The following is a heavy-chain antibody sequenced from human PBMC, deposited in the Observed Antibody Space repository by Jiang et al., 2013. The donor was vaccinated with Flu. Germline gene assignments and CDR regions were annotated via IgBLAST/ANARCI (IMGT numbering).Heavy chain of an antibody. D-gene: IGHD4-23*01. CDR1: GYTFTTYY. CDR2: INPNSGGT. Sequence: SGAEVKKPGASVKVSCKGFGYTFTTYYIHWVRQAPGQGLEWMGRINPNSGGTNYAQKFQGRVTVTSDTSISTAYMEVSRLRSDDTAVYYCAGDHGDNSGIGYWGQGTQVTVSS. V-gene: IGHV1-2*06. J-gene: IGHJ4*02. CDR3: AGDHGDNSGIGY.